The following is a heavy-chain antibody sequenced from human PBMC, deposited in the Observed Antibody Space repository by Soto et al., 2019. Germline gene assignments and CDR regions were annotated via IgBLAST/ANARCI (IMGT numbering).Heavy chain of an antibody. D-gene: IGHD1-1*01. CDR2: INKSGGST. V-gene: IGHV3-23*01. CDR3: AKDPPTTGTTFDY. Sequence: GSLIPSCAPSGFTFSSFSMSWVRQAPGKGLEWVSTINKSGGSTYYADSVKGRFTISRDNSKNMPFLQINGLRAEDTGVYYCAKDPPTTGTTFDYWGRGTLVTVYS. CDR1: GFTFSSFS. J-gene: IGHJ4*02.